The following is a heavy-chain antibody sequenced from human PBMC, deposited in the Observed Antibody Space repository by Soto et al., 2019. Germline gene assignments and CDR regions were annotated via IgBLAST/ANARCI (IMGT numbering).Heavy chain of an antibody. Sequence: QVQLVQSGAEVKKPGSSVKVSCKASGGTFSSYAISWVRQAPGQGLEWRGGIIPIFGTANYAQKFQGRVTLTADESTSTAYMELSSLRSEDTAVYYCARDQVRYSYGQNYYYGMDVWGHGTKVTVSS. D-gene: IGHD5-18*01. V-gene: IGHV1-69*01. CDR3: ARDQVRYSYGQNYYYGMDV. J-gene: IGHJ6*02. CDR1: GGTFSSYA. CDR2: IIPIFGTA.